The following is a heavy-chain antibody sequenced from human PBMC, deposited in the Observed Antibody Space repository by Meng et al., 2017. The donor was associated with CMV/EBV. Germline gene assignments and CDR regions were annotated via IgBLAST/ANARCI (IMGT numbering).Heavy chain of an antibody. CDR1: GYSISSGYY. Sequence: SETLSLTCTVSGYSISSGYYWGWIRQPPGKGREWIGSIYHSGSTYYNPSLKSRVTISVDTSKNQFSLKLSSVTAADMAVYYCARDGINIVVVPAAMISYYFDYWGQGTLVTVSS. V-gene: IGHV4-38-2*02. D-gene: IGHD2-2*01. CDR3: ARDGINIVVVPAAMISYYFDY. CDR2: IYHSGST. J-gene: IGHJ4*02.